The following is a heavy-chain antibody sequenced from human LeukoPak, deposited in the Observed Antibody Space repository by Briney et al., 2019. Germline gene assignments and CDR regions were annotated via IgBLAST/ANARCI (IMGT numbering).Heavy chain of an antibody. V-gene: IGHV3-73*01. D-gene: IGHD1-26*01. CDR2: IRSIGHNYAT. CDR3: TRVFLKSYSDAFDI. Sequence: GGSLRLSCAASGFTFSGFAFHWVRQASGKGLEWVGRIRSIGHNYATVYAASVKGRFTISRDDSKNATYLQMNSLKTEDTAVYYCTRVFLKSYSDAFDIWGQGTMVTVSS. J-gene: IGHJ3*02. CDR1: GFTFSGFA.